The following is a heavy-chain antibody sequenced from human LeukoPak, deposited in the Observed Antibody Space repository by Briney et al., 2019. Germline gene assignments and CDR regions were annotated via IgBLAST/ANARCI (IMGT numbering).Heavy chain of an antibody. J-gene: IGHJ4*02. Sequence: EASVKVSCKASGYTFTGYYMHWVRQAPGQGLEWMGRINPNSGGTNYAQKFQGRVTMTRDTSISTAYMELSRLRSDDTAVYYCARLPTYCSVGGCYPGYFDYWGQGALVTVSS. CDR3: ARLPTYCSVGGCYPGYFDY. CDR1: GYTFTGYY. D-gene: IGHD2-15*01. V-gene: IGHV1-2*06. CDR2: INPNSGGT.